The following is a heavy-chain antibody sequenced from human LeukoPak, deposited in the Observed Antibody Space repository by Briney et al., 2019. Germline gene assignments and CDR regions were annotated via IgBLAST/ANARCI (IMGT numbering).Heavy chain of an antibody. CDR1: GFTFSSYG. V-gene: IGHV3-21*01. Sequence: TGGSLRLSCAASGFTFSSYGMHWVRQAPGKGLEWVSSIDTTSNYIHYGDSVRGRFTISRDNAKNSLYLQMNSLRVEDTAVYYCATSRRDSEWYIDASWGQGTLVTVSS. CDR2: IDTTSNYI. D-gene: IGHD6-19*01. J-gene: IGHJ4*02. CDR3: ATSRRDSEWYIDAS.